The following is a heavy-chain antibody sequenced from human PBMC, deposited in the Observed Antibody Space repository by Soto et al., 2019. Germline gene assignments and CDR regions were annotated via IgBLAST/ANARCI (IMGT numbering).Heavy chain of an antibody. CDR1: GFTFSSYE. V-gene: IGHV3-48*03. CDR2: ISSSGTTI. CDR3: ARYPPPPDYYYGMDV. J-gene: IGHJ6*02. Sequence: EVQLVESGGGLVQPGGSLRLSCAASGFTFSSYEMNWVRQAPGKGLEWVSYISSSGTTIYYADSVKGRFTISRDNAKNSLYLQMNSLRAEDTAVYYCARYPPPPDYYYGMDVWGQGTTVTVSS.